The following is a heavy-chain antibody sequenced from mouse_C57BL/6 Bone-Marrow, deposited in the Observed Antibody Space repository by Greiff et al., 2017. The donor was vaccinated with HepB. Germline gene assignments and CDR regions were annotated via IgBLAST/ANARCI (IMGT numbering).Heavy chain of an antibody. Sequence: QVQLQQPGAELVKPGASVKVSCKASGYTFTSYWMHWVKQRHGQGLEWIVRIHPSDSDTNYNQKFKGKATLTVDKSASTAYMQLSSLTSEDSAVYYCAINYDHWWFAYWGQGTLVTVSA. D-gene: IGHD2-4*01. J-gene: IGHJ3*01. CDR3: AINYDHWWFAY. V-gene: IGHV1-74*01. CDR1: GYTFTSYW. CDR2: IHPSDSDT.